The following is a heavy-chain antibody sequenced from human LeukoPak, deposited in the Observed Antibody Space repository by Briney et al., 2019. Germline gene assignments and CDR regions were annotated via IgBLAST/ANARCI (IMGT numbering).Heavy chain of an antibody. CDR3: TAGTGRSDFDY. Sequence: GGSLRLSCAASGFTFSNAWMSWVRQAPGRGLEWVGRIKRKGDDGTIDYAAPVKGRLSISRDDSKNTLYLQMNSLKSADTAVSYCTAGTGRSDFDYWGQGTLVTVSS. J-gene: IGHJ4*02. D-gene: IGHD3/OR15-3a*01. CDR1: GFTFSNAW. V-gene: IGHV3-15*01. CDR2: IKRKGDDGTI.